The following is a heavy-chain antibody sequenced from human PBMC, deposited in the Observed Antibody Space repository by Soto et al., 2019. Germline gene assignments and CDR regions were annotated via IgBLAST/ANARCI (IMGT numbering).Heavy chain of an antibody. CDR1: GFTFSSYA. CDR2: ISYDGSNK. J-gene: IGHJ5*02. D-gene: IGHD4-17*01. V-gene: IGHV3-30-3*01. Sequence: QVQLVESGGGVVQPGRSLRLSCAASGFTFSSYAMHWVRQAPGKGLEWVAVISYDGSNKYYADSVKGRFTISRDNSKKTLYLKMNSLRAEDTVVYYWARDHHDYGDYDPHWFDPWGQGTLVTVSS. CDR3: ARDHHDYGDYDPHWFDP.